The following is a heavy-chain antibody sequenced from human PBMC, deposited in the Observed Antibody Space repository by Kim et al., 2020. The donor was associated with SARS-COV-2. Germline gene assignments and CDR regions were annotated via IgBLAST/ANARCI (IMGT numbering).Heavy chain of an antibody. CDR3: AGLYAYNCFDP. V-gene: IGHV4-39*01. CDR2: LSYSGRT. CDR1: GGSISSRISY. Sequence: SGGSISSRISYWGWIRQPPGKGLEWIGSLSYSGRTYYNPSLKSRVTISVDTSKNQFSLNLSSVTAADTAVYYCAGLYAYNCFDPWGQGTLV. J-gene: IGHJ5*02. D-gene: IGHD4-17*01.